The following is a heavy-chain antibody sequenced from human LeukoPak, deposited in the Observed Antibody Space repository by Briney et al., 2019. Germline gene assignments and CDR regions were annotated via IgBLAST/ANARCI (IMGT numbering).Heavy chain of an antibody. CDR1: GYTFTSYG. Sequence: ASVKVSCKASGYTFTSYGISWVRQAPGQGLEWMGWISAYNGNTNYAQKLLGRVTITADKSTSTAYMELSSLRSEDTAVYYCARGPVAGHPVDYWGQGTLVTVSS. D-gene: IGHD2-15*01. CDR3: ARGPVAGHPVDY. J-gene: IGHJ4*02. V-gene: IGHV1-18*01. CDR2: ISAYNGNT.